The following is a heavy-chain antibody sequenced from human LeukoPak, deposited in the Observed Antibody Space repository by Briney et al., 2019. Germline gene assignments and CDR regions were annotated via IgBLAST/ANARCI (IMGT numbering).Heavy chain of an antibody. CDR2: ISYIGST. J-gene: IGHJ3*02. V-gene: IGHV4-59*11. CDR3: ARDLVTVTKVFNI. CDR1: DDSFSSHY. Sequence: SETLSLTCAVSDDSFSSHYWTWIRQPPGKGLEWIGYISYIGSTNYNPSLKSRVTISIDTSRNQFSLRPSSVTAADTAVYYCARDLVTVTKVFNIWGQGTMVSVSS. D-gene: IGHD4-17*01.